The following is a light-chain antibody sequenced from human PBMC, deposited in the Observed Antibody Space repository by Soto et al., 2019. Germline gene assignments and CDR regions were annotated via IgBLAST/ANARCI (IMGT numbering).Light chain of an antibody. CDR2: GAS. V-gene: IGKV3-15*01. Sequence: EIGMTQSPATLSVSPGERATLSCRASQSVSSALAWYQQKPGQAPRLLIYGASTRATGVPARFSGGGSGTEFTLTISSLQSEDFAIYYCQQYSNWPLLSFGGGTKV. CDR1: QSVSSA. CDR3: QQYSNWPLLS. J-gene: IGKJ4*01.